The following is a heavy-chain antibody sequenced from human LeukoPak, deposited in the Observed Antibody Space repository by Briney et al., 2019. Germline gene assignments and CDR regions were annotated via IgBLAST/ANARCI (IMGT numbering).Heavy chain of an antibody. CDR1: GGSLSSGDYY. V-gene: IGHV4-30-4*01. J-gene: IGHJ5*02. CDR2: IYYSGST. D-gene: IGHD5-18*01. Sequence: SETLSLTCTVSGGSLSSGDYYWSWIRQPPGKGLEWIGYIYYSGSTYYNPSLKSRVTISVDTSKNQFSLKLSSVTAADTAVYYCARVVVQLWPNWFDPWGQGTLVTVSS. CDR3: ARVVVQLWPNWFDP.